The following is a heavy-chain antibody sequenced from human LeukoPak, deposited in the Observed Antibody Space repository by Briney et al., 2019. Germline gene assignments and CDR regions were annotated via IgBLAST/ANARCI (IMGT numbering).Heavy chain of an antibody. V-gene: IGHV1-69*04. CDR3: ATLGYSGYDLFSDY. CDR1: GGTFSSYA. Sequence: SVKVSCKASGGTFSSYAISWVRQAPGQGVEWMGRIIPILGIANYAQKFQGRVTITADKSTSTAYMELSSLRSEDTAVYYCATLGYSGYDLFSDYWGQGTLVTVSS. J-gene: IGHJ4*02. D-gene: IGHD5-12*01. CDR2: IIPILGIA.